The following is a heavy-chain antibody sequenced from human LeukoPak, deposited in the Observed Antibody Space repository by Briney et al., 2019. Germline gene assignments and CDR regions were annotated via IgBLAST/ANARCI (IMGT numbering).Heavy chain of an antibody. V-gene: IGHV3-23*01. CDR2: ISASDGST. J-gene: IGHJ4*02. CDR1: GFTMNNYA. D-gene: IGHD5-12*01. CDR3: AKDVEATITSGGYYFDC. Sequence: GGSLGLFCAASGFTMNNYAMSWVRQVPGKGLEWVSSISASDGSTFYADSVKGRLTISRDRSRNRLYLQINNLRAEDTAIYYCAKDVEATITSGGYYFDCWGQGTLVHVSS.